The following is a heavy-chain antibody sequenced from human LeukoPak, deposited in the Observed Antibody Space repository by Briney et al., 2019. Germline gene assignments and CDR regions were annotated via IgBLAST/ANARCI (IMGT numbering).Heavy chain of an antibody. CDR1: GFTFSSYG. CDR2: IRYDGSNK. J-gene: IGHJ4*02. V-gene: IGHV3-30*02. Sequence: GGSLRLSCAASGFTFSSYGMHWVRQAPGKGLEWVTFIRYDGSNKYYADSVKGRFTISRDNAKNSLYLQMNSLRAEDTVVYYCARHIVAAAGKPDYWGQGTLVTVSS. CDR3: ARHIVAAAGKPDY. D-gene: IGHD6-13*01.